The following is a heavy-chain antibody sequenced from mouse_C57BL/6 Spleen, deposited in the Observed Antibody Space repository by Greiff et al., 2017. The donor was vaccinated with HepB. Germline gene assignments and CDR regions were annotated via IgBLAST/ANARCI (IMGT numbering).Heavy chain of an antibody. CDR3: ARGFWDPFAY. CDR1: GYAFTNYL. D-gene: IGHD4-1*01. CDR2: INPGSGGT. Sequence: VQLQQSGAELVRPGTSVKVSCKASGYAFTNYLIEWVKQRPGQGLEWIGVINPGSGGTNYNEKFKGKATLTADKSSSTAYMQLSSLTSEDSAVYFCARGFWDPFAYWGQGTLVTVSA. J-gene: IGHJ3*01. V-gene: IGHV1-54*01.